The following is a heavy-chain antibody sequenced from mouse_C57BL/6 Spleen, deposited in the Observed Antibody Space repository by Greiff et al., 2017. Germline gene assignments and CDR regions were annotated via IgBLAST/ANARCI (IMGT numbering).Heavy chain of an antibody. Sequence: EVQLQESGAELVRPGASVKLSCTASGFNIKDYYMHWVKQRPEQGLAWIGRIDPANGNTKYAPKFQGKATITADTSSNTAYLQLSSLTSEDTAIYYCAREDWDVWFAYWGQGTLVTVSA. V-gene: IGHV14-3*01. CDR3: AREDWDVWFAY. CDR2: IDPANGNT. J-gene: IGHJ3*01. CDR1: GFNIKDYY. D-gene: IGHD4-1*01.